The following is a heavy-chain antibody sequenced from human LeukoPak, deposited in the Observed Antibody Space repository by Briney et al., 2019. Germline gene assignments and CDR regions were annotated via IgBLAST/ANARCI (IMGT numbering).Heavy chain of an antibody. D-gene: IGHD3-10*01. J-gene: IGHJ3*02. V-gene: IGHV4-34*01. CDR1: DESFSGYY. CDR3: ARGNRPYGEHEAFDI. CDR2: IDHSGST. Sequence: SETLSLTCAVYDESFSGYYCSWIRQPPRKGLEWIGEIDHSGSTNYNPSLQSRVTISVDTSKNQFSLKVSSVCAADTAVYYCARGNRPYGEHEAFDIWGHGTTVTVSP.